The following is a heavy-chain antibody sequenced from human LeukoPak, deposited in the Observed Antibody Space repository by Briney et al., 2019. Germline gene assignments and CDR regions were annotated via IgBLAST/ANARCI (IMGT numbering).Heavy chain of an antibody. CDR2: IYSGGST. CDR3: ARGLRYSTGWYYFDY. CDR1: GFTVSSNY. D-gene: IGHD6-19*01. Sequence: PGGSLRLSCAASGFTVSSNYMSWVRQAPGKWLEWVSVIYSGGSTYYADSVKGRFTISRDNSKNTLYLQMNSLRAEDTAVYYCARGLRYSTGWYYFDYWGQGTLVTVSS. J-gene: IGHJ4*02. V-gene: IGHV3-53*01.